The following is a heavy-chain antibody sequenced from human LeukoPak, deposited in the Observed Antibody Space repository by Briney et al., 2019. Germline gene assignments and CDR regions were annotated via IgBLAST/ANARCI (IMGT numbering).Heavy chain of an antibody. CDR2: IFYSGST. CDR3: TRHSVSQWLPHR. CDR1: GGSISSHY. J-gene: IGHJ4*02. V-gene: IGHV4-59*08. D-gene: IGHD5-12*01. Sequence: KPSETLSLTCIVSGGSISSHYWSWIRQPPGKGLEWIGYIFYSGSTNYNPSLKSRVTISVDTSKNKFSLKLNSVTAADTAVYYCTRHSVSQWLPHRWGQGTLVTVSS.